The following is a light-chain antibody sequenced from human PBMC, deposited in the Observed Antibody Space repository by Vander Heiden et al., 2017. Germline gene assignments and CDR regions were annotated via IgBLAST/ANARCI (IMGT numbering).Light chain of an antibody. V-gene: IGLV1-40*01. J-gene: IGLJ1*01. CDR1: SSNIGAGYD. Sequence: QSVLTQPPPVSAAPGQRVTTSCTGSSSNIGAGYDVHWYQQLPGTAPKLLIYGNSNRPSGVPDRFSGSKSGTSASLAITGLQAEDEADYYCQSYDSSLSGYVFGTGTKVTVL. CDR2: GNS. CDR3: QSYDSSLSGYV.